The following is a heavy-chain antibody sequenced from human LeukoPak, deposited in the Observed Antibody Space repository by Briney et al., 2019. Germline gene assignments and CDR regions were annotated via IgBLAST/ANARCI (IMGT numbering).Heavy chain of an antibody. CDR3: ARAPGWLPTNPDWFDP. D-gene: IGHD3-22*01. V-gene: IGHV1-18*01. J-gene: IGHJ5*02. Sequence: GASVKVSCKASGYTFTSYGISWVRQAPGQGLEWMGWISAYNGNTNYAQKLQGRVTMTTDTSTSTAYMELRSLRSDDTAVYYCARAPGWLPTNPDWFDPWGQGTLVTVSS. CDR2: ISAYNGNT. CDR1: GYTFTSYG.